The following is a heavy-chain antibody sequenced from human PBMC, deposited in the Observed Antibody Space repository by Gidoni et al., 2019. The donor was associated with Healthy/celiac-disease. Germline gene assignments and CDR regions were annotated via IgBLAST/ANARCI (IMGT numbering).Heavy chain of an antibody. D-gene: IGHD6-13*01. J-gene: IGHJ6*03. CDR3: ARQYSSSWYSGDYYYYYMDV. Sequence: QVQLVHSGAEVKKPGASVKVPCKASAYTFTSYGLSWVRQAPGPGLEWMGWISAYNGNTNYAQKLQGRVTMTTDTSTSTAYMELRSLRSDDTAVYYCARQYSSSWYSGDYYYYYMDVWGKGTTVTVSS. CDR1: AYTFTSYG. CDR2: ISAYNGNT. V-gene: IGHV1-18*01.